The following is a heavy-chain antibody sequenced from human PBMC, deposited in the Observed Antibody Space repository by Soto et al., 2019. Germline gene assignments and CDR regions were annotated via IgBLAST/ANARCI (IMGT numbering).Heavy chain of an antibody. Sequence: GGSLRLSCAASGFSFSSYGMHWVRQGPGKGLEWVAVIWYDGSNKNYADSVKGRFTISRDNSRNTLYLQMNSLRDEDTAVYYCARGSTAMFLWDYWGQGALVTVSS. D-gene: IGHD2-21*01. CDR2: IWYDGSNK. J-gene: IGHJ4*02. V-gene: IGHV3-33*01. CDR3: ARGSTAMFLWDY. CDR1: GFSFSSYG.